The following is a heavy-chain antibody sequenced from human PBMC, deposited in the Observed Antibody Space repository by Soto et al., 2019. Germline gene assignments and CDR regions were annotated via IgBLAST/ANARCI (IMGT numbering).Heavy chain of an antibody. CDR3: ARPHYVGAGHYFDY. Sequence: PGGFLRLFCSASGSAFRGYSIHWVRQAPGKGLEWITLISYDEATTFYADSVKGRFTISRDDSKNVSYLQMDSLRREDTAVYFCARPHYVGAGHYFDYWGQGTLVTVSS. J-gene: IGHJ4*02. D-gene: IGHD3-16*01. CDR1: GSAFRGYS. V-gene: IGHV3-30-3*01. CDR2: ISYDEATT.